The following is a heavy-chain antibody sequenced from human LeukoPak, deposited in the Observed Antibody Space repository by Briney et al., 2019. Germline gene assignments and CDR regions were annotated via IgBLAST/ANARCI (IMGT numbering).Heavy chain of an antibody. J-gene: IGHJ5*02. CDR2: IIPIFGTA. V-gene: IGHV1-69*01. D-gene: IGHD6-19*01. CDR1: GGTFSSYA. CDR3: ARGERGPVAARSNWFVT. Sequence: ASVKVSCKASGGTFSSYAISWVRQAPGQGLEWMGGIIPIFGTANYAQKFQDRVTITADESTSTAYMELSSLRSEDTALYFCARGERGPVAARSNWFVTWGQGTLVTVSS.